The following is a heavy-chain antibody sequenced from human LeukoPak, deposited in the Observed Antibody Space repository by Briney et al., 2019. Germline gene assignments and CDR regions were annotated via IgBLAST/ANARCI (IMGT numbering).Heavy chain of an antibody. D-gene: IGHD1-26*01. CDR2: IYSGGST. Sequence: PGGSLRLSCAASGFTVSSNYMSWVRQAPGKGLEWVSVIYSGGSTYYADSVKGRFTISRDNSKNTLYLQMNSLRAEDTAVYYCARSIVGATFFRVGDYYFDYWGREPWSPSPQ. CDR1: GFTVSSNY. J-gene: IGHJ4*02. V-gene: IGHV3-53*01. CDR3: ARSIVGATFFRVGDYYFDY.